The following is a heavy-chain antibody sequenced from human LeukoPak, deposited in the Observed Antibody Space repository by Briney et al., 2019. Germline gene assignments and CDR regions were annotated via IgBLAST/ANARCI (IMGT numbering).Heavy chain of an antibody. CDR3: AKDLADYYDSSGSIDY. CDR2: IRYDGSNK. CDR1: GFTFNNYG. V-gene: IGHV3-30*02. D-gene: IGHD3-22*01. J-gene: IGHJ4*02. Sequence: PGGSLRLSCAASGFTFNNYGMHWVRQAPGKWLEWVAFIRYDGSNKYYADSVKGRFTISRDTSKNTLSLQMNSLRAEDTAVFYCAKDLADYYDSSGSIDYWGQGTLVTVSS.